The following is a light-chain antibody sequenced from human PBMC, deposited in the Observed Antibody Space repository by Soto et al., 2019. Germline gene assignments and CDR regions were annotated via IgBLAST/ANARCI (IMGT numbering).Light chain of an antibody. Sequence: DIQMTQSPSSLSASVGDRVTITCRASQSISNYLNWYQHKPGKAPKLLIYDASTLETGVPSRFSGSGSGTDFTFAVSSLQPEDIATYYCQQSDNLPLTFGGGTKVQI. V-gene: IGKV1-33*01. CDR2: DAS. CDR3: QQSDNLPLT. J-gene: IGKJ4*01. CDR1: QSISNY.